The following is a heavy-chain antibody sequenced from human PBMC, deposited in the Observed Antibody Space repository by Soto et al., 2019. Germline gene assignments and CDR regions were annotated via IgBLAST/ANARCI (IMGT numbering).Heavy chain of an antibody. CDR2: IWYDGSNK. J-gene: IGHJ4*02. CDR3: ARDWRDYVWGSYRLDY. CDR1: GFTFSSYG. V-gene: IGHV3-33*01. D-gene: IGHD3-16*02. Sequence: QVQLVESGGGVVQPGRSLRLSCAASGFTFSSYGMHWVRQAPGKGLEWVAVIWYDGSNKYYADSVKGRFTISRDNSKNTQYREMTSLRAENTAVYYCARDWRDYVWGSYRLDYWGQGTLVTVSS.